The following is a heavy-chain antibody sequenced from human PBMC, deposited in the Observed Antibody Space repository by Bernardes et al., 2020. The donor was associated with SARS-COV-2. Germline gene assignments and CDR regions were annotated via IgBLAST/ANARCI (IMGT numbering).Heavy chain of an antibody. CDR2: ISGSGGST. D-gene: IGHD3-3*01. V-gene: IGHV3-23*01. CDR1: GFTFSSDA. CDR3: ARDNGPFGVVADAFDI. Sequence: GGSLRLSCAASGFTFSSDAMSWVRQAPGKGLEWVSAISGSGGSTYYADSVKGRFTISRDNSKNTLYLQMNSLRAEDTAVYYCARDNGPFGVVADAFDIWGQGTMVTVSS. J-gene: IGHJ3*02.